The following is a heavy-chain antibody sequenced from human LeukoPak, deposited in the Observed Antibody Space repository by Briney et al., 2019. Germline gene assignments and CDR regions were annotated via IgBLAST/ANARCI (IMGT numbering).Heavy chain of an antibody. CDR1: GFTFSSYW. Sequence: GGSLRLSCAASGFTFSSYWMSWLRQAPGKGLEWVANIKQDGSEEYYVDSVKGRFTISRDNAKNSLYLQMNSLTAEDTAVYYCARLLSNYYYYYMDVWGKGTTVTVSS. CDR3: ARLLSNYYYYYMDV. D-gene: IGHD2/OR15-2a*01. V-gene: IGHV3-7*01. CDR2: IKQDGSEE. J-gene: IGHJ6*03.